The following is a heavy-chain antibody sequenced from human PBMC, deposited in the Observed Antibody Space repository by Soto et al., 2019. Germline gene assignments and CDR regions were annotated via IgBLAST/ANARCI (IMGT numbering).Heavy chain of an antibody. J-gene: IGHJ6*02. CDR1: GGTFSSYA. D-gene: IGHD2-15*01. CDR2: IIPIFGTA. CDR3: ARDRGCSGGSCYVSYGMDV. Sequence: GASVKVSCKASGGTFSSYAISWVRQAPGQGLEWMGGIIPIFGTANYAQKFQGRVTITADESTSTAYMELSSLRSEDTAVYYCARDRGCSGGSCYVSYGMDVWGQGTTVTVSS. V-gene: IGHV1-69*13.